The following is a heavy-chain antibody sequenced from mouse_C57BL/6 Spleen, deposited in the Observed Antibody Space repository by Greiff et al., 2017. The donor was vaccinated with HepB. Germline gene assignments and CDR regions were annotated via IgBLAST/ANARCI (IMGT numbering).Heavy chain of an antibody. J-gene: IGHJ4*01. CDR3: ARALTVVAPYAMDY. CDR2: INPSTGGT. V-gene: IGHV1-42*01. CDR1: GYSFTGYY. D-gene: IGHD1-1*01. Sequence: EVQLQESGPELVKPGASVKISCKASGYSFTGYYMNWVKQSPEKSLEWIGEINPSTGGTTYNQKFKAKATLTVDKSSSTAYMQLKSLTSEDSAVYYCARALTVVAPYAMDYWGQGTSVTVSS.